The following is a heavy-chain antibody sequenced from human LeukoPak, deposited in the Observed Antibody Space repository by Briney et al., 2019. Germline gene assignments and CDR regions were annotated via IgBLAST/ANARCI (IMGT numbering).Heavy chain of an antibody. CDR3: ARDLRVVGATPFDY. Sequence: GGSLRLSCAAPGFTFSTYWMTWVRQAPGKGLEWVAVIWYDGSNKYYADSVKGRFTISRDNSKNTLYLQMNSLRAEDTAVYYCARDLRVVGATPFDYWGQGTLVTVSS. V-gene: IGHV3-33*08. D-gene: IGHD1-26*01. CDR1: GFTFSTYW. J-gene: IGHJ4*02. CDR2: IWYDGSNK.